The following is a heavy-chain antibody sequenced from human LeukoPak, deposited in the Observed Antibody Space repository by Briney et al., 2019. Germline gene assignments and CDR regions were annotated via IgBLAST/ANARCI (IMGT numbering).Heavy chain of an antibody. CDR1: GGSISSSSYY. V-gene: IGHV4-39*01. J-gene: IGHJ4*02. Sequence: PSETLSLTCTVSGGSISSSSYYWGWIRQPPGKGLEWIGSIYYSGSTYYNPSLKSRVTISVDTSKNQFSLKLSSVTAADTAVYYCARHSLVSITIFGVVIKGYFDYWGQGTLVTVSS. CDR2: IYYSGST. D-gene: IGHD3-3*01. CDR3: ARHSLVSITIFGVVIKGYFDY.